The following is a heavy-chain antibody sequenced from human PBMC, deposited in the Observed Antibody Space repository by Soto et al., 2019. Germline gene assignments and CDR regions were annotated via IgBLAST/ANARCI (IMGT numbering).Heavy chain of an antibody. V-gene: IGHV4-59*01. Sequence: SETLSLTCTVSGGSISSYYWSWIRQPPGKGLEWIGYIYYSGSTNYNPSLKSRVTISVDTSKNQFSLKLSSVTAADTAVYYCARDRGGKGIIWLGEYGGAFDICGQGTMVTVSS. J-gene: IGHJ3*02. CDR1: GGSISSYY. CDR2: IYYSGST. D-gene: IGHD3-10*01. CDR3: ARDRGGKGIIWLGEYGGAFDI.